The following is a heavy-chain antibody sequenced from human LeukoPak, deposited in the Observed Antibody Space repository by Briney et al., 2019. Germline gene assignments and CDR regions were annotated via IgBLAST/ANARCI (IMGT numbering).Heavy chain of an antibody. V-gene: IGHV1-8*01. D-gene: IGHD2-2*02. Sequence: APVKVSCKASGCDFSSFDVNWVRQAPGQGPEWMGWMNPSSGNSGYAQKFQGRVTMTRNTSISTAYMELINLQSDDTAVYYCARGTPYCSSASCYNYWGQGSLVTVSS. CDR1: GCDFSSFD. J-gene: IGHJ4*02. CDR3: ARGTPYCSSASCYNY. CDR2: MNPSSGNS.